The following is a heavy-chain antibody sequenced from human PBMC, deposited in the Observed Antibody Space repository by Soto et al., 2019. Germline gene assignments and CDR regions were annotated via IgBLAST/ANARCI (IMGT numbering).Heavy chain of an antibody. V-gene: IGHV3-30*18. CDR1: GFTFSSYG. CDR3: AKAKYSGYDRVIDY. D-gene: IGHD5-12*01. J-gene: IGHJ4*02. CDR2: ISYDGSNK. Sequence: QVQLVESGGGVVQPGRSLRLSCAASGFTFSSYGMHWVRQAPGKGLEWVAVISYDGSNKYYADSVKGRFTISRDNSKNTLYLQMNSLRAEDTAVYYCAKAKYSGYDRVIDYWGQGTLVTVSS.